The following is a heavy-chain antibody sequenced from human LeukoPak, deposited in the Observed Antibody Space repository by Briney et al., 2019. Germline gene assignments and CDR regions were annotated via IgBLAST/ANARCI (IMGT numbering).Heavy chain of an antibody. V-gene: IGHV1-18*01. CDR3: ARGGTYYPCIDF. Sequence: ASVTVSCKASGYTFTTSYINWVRQPPGQGLEWMGWVSAYNGKTSYAQKFQGRVTMTTDSSTSTAYLDLTSLRSDDTAVYYCARGGTYYPCIDFWGQGTLVTVSS. CDR1: GYTFTTSY. CDR2: VSAYNGKT. J-gene: IGHJ4*02. D-gene: IGHD1-26*01.